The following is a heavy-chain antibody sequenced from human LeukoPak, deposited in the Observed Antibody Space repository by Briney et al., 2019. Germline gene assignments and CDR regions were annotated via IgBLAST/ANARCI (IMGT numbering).Heavy chain of an antibody. CDR2: IASDGNNR. CDR3: AKDGALTEKRPSPDY. V-gene: IGHV3-74*01. Sequence: GGSLRLSCAASGFTFSSYWMNWVRQVPGKGLVWVSRIASDGNNRDYADSVKGRFTISRDNAKNTLYLQMNSLRVEDTAVYYCAKDGALTEKRPSPDYWGQGTPVTVSS. J-gene: IGHJ4*02. CDR1: GFTFSSYW.